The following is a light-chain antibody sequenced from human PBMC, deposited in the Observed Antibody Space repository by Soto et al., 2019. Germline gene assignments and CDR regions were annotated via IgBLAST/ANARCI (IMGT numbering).Light chain of an antibody. J-gene: IGLJ2*01. Sequence: QSVLTQPASVSGSPGQSIIISCTGTSSDADAYNYVSWYQHHPGKAPKLLIYDVSNRPSGISNRFSGSKSGNTASLTISWLQPEDEADYFCSSYTSSTILFGGGTKVTVL. V-gene: IGLV2-14*03. CDR1: SSDADAYNY. CDR3: SSYTSSTIL. CDR2: DVS.